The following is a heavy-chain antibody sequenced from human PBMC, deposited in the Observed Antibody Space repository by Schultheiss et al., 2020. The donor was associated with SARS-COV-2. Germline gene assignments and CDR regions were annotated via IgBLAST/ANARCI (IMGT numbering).Heavy chain of an antibody. CDR2: INPSSGGT. CDR3: ARSPKIYYGDYRYYFDY. J-gene: IGHJ4*02. V-gene: IGHV1-2*02. Sequence: ASVKVSCKASGYTFTGYYMHWVRQAPGQGLEWMGWINPSSGGTNYAQKFQGRVTITADESTSTAYMELSSLRSEDTAVYYCARSPKIYYGDYRYYFDYWGQGTLVTVSS. CDR1: GYTFTGYY. D-gene: IGHD4-17*01.